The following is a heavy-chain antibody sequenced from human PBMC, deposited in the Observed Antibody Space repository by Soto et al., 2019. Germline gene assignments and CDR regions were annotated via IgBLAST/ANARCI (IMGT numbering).Heavy chain of an antibody. D-gene: IGHD1-26*01. CDR1: GGSISSHY. J-gene: IGHJ6*02. Sequence: SETLSLTCTVSGGSISSHYWSWVRQAPGKGLEWIGHIYYRGSTNYNPSLRSRSTISVDTSKNQFSLKLNSVTTANAAVYYCARDGREASGMDVWGQGTKVTVS. CDR2: IYYRGST. V-gene: IGHV4-59*11. CDR3: ARDGREASGMDV.